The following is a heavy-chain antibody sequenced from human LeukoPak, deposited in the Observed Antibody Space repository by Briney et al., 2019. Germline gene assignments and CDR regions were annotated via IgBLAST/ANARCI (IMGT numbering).Heavy chain of an antibody. J-gene: IGHJ4*02. D-gene: IGHD2-2*01. V-gene: IGHV3-23*01. CDR1: GFTFTSYS. Sequence: PGGSLRLSCAASGFTFTSYSMNWVRQAPGKGLEWVSTISGGGGSTYYADSVKGRFTISRDNSKNTLYLQMNSLRAEDTAVYYCAREHYAGGYWGQGTLVTVSS. CDR2: ISGGGGST. CDR3: AREHYAGGY.